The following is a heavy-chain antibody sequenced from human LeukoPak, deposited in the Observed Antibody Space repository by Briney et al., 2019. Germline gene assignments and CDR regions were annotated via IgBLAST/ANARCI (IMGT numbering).Heavy chain of an antibody. CDR1: GFTFSSYA. J-gene: IGHJ4*02. CDR2: ISGSGGST. Sequence: PGGSLRLSCAASGFTFSSYAMSWVRQAPGKGLEWVSAISGSGGSTYYADSAKGRFTISRDNSKNTLYLQMNSLRAEDTAVYYCAKDRYDILTAPYYFDYWGQGTLVTVSS. V-gene: IGHV3-23*01. D-gene: IGHD3-9*01. CDR3: AKDRYDILTAPYYFDY.